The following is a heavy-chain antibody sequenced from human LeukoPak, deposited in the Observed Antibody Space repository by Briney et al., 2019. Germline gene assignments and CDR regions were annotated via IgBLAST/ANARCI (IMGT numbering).Heavy chain of an antibody. CDR3: AKYIPDYYYYMDV. CDR2: ISGSGGST. Sequence: PGGSLRLSCAASGFTFDDYAMHWVRQAPGKGLEWVSAISGSGGSTYYADSVKGRFTISRDNSKNTLYLQMNSLRAEDTAVYYCAKYIPDYYYYMDVWGKGTTVTVSS. D-gene: IGHD2-21*01. CDR1: GFTFDDYA. J-gene: IGHJ6*03. V-gene: IGHV3-23*01.